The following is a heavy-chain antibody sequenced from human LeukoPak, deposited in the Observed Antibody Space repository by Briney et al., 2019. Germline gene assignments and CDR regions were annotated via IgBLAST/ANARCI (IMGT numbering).Heavy chain of an antibody. J-gene: IGHJ4*02. D-gene: IGHD3-22*01. CDR3: ARPALPSAYYYYFDY. V-gene: IGHV1-18*01. Sequence: ASVKVSCKASGYTFANYGISWVLQAPGQGLEWMGWISPYNGNTDFAQNLQGRVTLTTDTSTSTAYMELRSLRSDDTAVYYCARPALPSAYYYYFDYWGQGTLVTVSS. CDR2: ISPYNGNT. CDR1: GYTFANYG.